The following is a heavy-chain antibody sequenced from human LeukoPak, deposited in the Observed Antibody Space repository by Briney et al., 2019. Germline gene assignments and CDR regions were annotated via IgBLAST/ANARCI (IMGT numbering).Heavy chain of an antibody. CDR3: ARQRPIAAACDY. CDR2: IYYSGST. CDR1: GGSISSYY. J-gene: IGHJ4*02. Sequence: SETLSLTCTVSGGSISSYYWSWIRQPPGKGLEWIGYIYYSGSTNYNPSLKSRVTISVDTSKNQFSLKLSSVTAADTAVYYCARQRPIAAACDYWGQGTLVTVSS. D-gene: IGHD6-13*01. V-gene: IGHV4-59*01.